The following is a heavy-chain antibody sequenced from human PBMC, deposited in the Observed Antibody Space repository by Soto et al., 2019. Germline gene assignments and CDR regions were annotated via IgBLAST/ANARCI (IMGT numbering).Heavy chain of an antibody. J-gene: IGHJ1*01. CDR3: ARDLGSSWYPEYFQH. Sequence: EVQLVESGGGLVQPGGSLRLSCAASGFTFSSYSTNWVRQAPGKGLEWVSYISSSSSTIYYADSVKGRFTISRDNAKNSLYLQMNSLRAEDTAVYYCARDLGSSWYPEYFQHWGQGTLVTVS. V-gene: IGHV3-48*01. D-gene: IGHD6-13*01. CDR1: GFTFSSYS. CDR2: ISSSSSTI.